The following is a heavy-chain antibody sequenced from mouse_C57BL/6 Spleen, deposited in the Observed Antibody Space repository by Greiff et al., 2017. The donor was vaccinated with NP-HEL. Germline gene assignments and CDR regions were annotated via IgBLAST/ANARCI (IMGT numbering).Heavy chain of an antibody. V-gene: IGHV1-20*01. J-gene: IGHJ4*01. Sequence: VQLQQSGPELVKPGDSVKISCKASGYSFTGYFMNWVMQSHGKSLEWIGRINPYNGDTFYNQKFKGKATLTVDKSSSTAHMELRSLTSEDSAVYYCARYPGYYGSKDFAMDYWGQGTSVTVSS. D-gene: IGHD1-1*01. CDR3: ARYPGYYGSKDFAMDY. CDR1: GYSFTGYF. CDR2: INPYNGDT.